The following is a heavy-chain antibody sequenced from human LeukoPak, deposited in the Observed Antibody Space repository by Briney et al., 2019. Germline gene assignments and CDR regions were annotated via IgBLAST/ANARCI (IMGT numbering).Heavy chain of an antibody. Sequence: GGSLRLSCAAYGFTFSHYSMHWVRQAPGKGLEYVSAIISNGGSTHYADSVKGRFTISRDNSKNTLYLQMDSLRAEDMAVYYCARITMGATIANFYYYHMDVWGKGATVTVSS. CDR2: IISNGGST. D-gene: IGHD3-3*01. CDR1: GFTFSHYS. CDR3: ARITMGATIANFYYYHMDV. V-gene: IGHV3-64*02. J-gene: IGHJ6*03.